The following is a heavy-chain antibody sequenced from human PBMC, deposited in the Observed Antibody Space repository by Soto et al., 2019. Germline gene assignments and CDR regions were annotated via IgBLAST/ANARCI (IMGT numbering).Heavy chain of an antibody. D-gene: IGHD6-13*01. CDR2: LSSNGIGT. V-gene: IGHV3-64D*06. Sequence: GGSLRLSCSGSGFTVSSFGMHWVRQAPGKGLEHVSTLSSNGIGTYYADSVKGRFTFSRDTSKNTLYLQMSSLRTEDTAVYYCVKDMGQAAVGIRYPYGLDVWGLGTTVTVS. J-gene: IGHJ6*02. CDR1: GFTVSSFG. CDR3: VKDMGQAAVGIRYPYGLDV.